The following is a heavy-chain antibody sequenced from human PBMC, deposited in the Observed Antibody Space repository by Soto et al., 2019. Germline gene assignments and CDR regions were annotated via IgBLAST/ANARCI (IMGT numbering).Heavy chain of an antibody. V-gene: IGHV4-31*03. Sequence: QVQLQESGPGLVKPSQTLSLTCTVSGGSISSGGTGSYWTWIRQLPGKGLEWIGYIYYTGNTYYNPSLNSRPIISIDTSENQFSLKLTSVTAADTAVYFCASGHDAYKVRYWGQGTLVTVSS. CDR1: GGSISSGGTGSY. J-gene: IGHJ4*02. CDR3: ASGHDAYKVRY. D-gene: IGHD1-1*01. CDR2: IYYTGNT.